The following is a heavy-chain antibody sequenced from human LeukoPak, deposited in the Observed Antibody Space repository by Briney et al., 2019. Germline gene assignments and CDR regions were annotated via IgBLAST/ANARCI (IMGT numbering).Heavy chain of an antibody. CDR1: GFTVSSNY. CDR2: ITSSSTYI. D-gene: IGHD1-26*01. Sequence: GGSLRLSCAASGFTVSSNYMSWVRQAPGKGLEWVSSITSSSTYIYYADSVKGRFTISRDNAENSLYLQMNSLRAEDTAVYYCARDLHSGSYEDAFDIWGQGTMVTVSS. CDR3: ARDLHSGSYEDAFDI. V-gene: IGHV3-21*01. J-gene: IGHJ3*02.